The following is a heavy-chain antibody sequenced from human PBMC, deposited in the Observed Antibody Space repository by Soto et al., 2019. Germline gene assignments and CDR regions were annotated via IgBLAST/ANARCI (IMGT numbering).Heavy chain of an antibody. J-gene: IGHJ6*02. Sequence: GSLRLSCAASGFTFSSYGMHWVRQAPGKGLEWVAVISYDGSNKYYADSVKGRFTISRDKSKNTLYLQMNSLRAEDTAVYYCAKDRELLVRGVMIHYYYCMDVWGQGTTVTVSS. CDR1: GFTFSSYG. D-gene: IGHD3-10*01. CDR2: ISYDGSNK. CDR3: AKDRELLVRGVMIHYYYCMDV. V-gene: IGHV3-30*18.